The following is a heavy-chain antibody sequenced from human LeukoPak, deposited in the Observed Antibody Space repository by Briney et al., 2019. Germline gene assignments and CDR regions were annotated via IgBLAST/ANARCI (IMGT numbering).Heavy chain of an antibody. V-gene: IGHV3-23*01. CDR2: ISGSGGST. CDR3: AEMVVAASY. J-gene: IGHJ4*02. D-gene: IGHD2-15*01. CDR1: GFTFSSYA. Sequence: WGSLRLSCSASGFTFSSYAMSWVRQAPGAGMEWVSAISGSGGSTYYADSVKGRFTISRDNSKNTLYLQMNSLRAEDTAVYYCAEMVVAASYWGQGTLVTVSS.